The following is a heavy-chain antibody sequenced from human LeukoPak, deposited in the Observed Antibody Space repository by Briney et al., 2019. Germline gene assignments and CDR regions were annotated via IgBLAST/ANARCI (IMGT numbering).Heavy chain of an antibody. D-gene: IGHD2-2*02. J-gene: IGHJ5*02. Sequence: SETLSLTCTVSGGSISSGGYYWSWIRQHPGKGLEWIGYIYYSGSTYYNPSLKSRVTISVDTSKNQFSLKLSSVTAADTAVYYCARDRPTSRIVVVPAAIVSGWFDPWGQGTLVTVSS. CDR3: ARDRPTSRIVVVPAAIVSGWFDP. CDR2: IYYSGST. CDR1: GGSISSGGYY. V-gene: IGHV4-31*03.